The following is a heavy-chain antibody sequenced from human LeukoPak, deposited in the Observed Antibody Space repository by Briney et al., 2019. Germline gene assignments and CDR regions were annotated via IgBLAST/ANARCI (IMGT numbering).Heavy chain of an antibody. CDR2: GGSGGNT. Sequence: GGSLRLSCAASGFTLSSYSMSWVRQAPGKGLEWVSTGGSGGNTYYADSVKGRFTISRDNSKNTLYLQMDSLRAEDTAVYYCAKLYSTVTTPEPVWGQGTTVTVSS. D-gene: IGHD4-17*01. CDR1: GFTLSSYS. CDR3: AKLYSTVTTPEPV. J-gene: IGHJ6*02. V-gene: IGHV3-23*01.